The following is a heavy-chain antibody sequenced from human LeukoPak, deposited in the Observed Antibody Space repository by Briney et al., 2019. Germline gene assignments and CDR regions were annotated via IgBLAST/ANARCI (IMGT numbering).Heavy chain of an antibody. D-gene: IGHD3-10*01. CDR1: GGSISSSSYY. J-gene: IGHJ3*02. Sequence: PSETLSLTYTVSGGSISSSSYYWGWIRQPPGKGLEWIGSIYYSGSTYYNPSLKSRVTISVDTSKNQFSLKLSSVTAADTAVYYCARRFVEFDAFDIWGQGTMVTVSS. CDR3: ARRFVEFDAFDI. V-gene: IGHV4-39*01. CDR2: IYYSGST.